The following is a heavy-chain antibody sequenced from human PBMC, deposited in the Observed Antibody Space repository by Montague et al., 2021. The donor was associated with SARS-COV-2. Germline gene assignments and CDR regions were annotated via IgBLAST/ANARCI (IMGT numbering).Heavy chain of an antibody. V-gene: IGHV4-39*01. D-gene: IGHD6-19*01. CDR2: TYYSGST. CDR3: ARQENSSGWFNPDALDI. Sequence: SETLSLTCTVSGGSISSSSYYWGWLRQPPGKGLEWIGRTYYSGSTYYNPSLKSRVTISVDTSKNQFSLKLSSVTAADTAVYYCARQENSSGWFNPDALDIWGQGTMVTVSS. CDR1: GGSISSSSYY. J-gene: IGHJ3*02.